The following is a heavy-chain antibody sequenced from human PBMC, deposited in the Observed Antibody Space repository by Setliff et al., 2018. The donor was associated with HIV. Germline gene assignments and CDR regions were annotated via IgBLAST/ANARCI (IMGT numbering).Heavy chain of an antibody. CDR3: ARGTWMQARWWFDS. V-gene: IGHV1-69*13. Sequence: SVKVSCKASGGTFNNYAISWVRQAPGQGLEWMGGIIPILGTTNYAQKIQGRVKFSADESTGTAYMDLTRLRVDDTAIYYCARGTWMQARWWFDSWGQGSQVTVSS. CDR1: GGTFNNYA. D-gene: IGHD5-18*01. J-gene: IGHJ5*01. CDR2: IIPILGTT.